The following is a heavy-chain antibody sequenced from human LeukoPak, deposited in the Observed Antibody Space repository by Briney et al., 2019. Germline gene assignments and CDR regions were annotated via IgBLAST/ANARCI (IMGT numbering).Heavy chain of an antibody. D-gene: IGHD3-10*01. CDR2: IIPIFGTA. CDR3: AREPLYGSGKGNDY. J-gene: IGHJ4*02. Sequence: SVKASCKASGGTFSSYAISWVRQAPGQGLEWMGGIIPIFGTANYAQKFQGRVTITADESTSTAYMELSSLRSEDTAVYYCAREPLYGSGKGNDYWGQGTLVTVSS. V-gene: IGHV1-69*01. CDR1: GGTFSSYA.